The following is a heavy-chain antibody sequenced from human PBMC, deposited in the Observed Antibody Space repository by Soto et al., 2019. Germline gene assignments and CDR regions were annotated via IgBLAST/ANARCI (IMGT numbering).Heavy chain of an antibody. V-gene: IGHV3-48*03. J-gene: IGHJ5*02. CDR1: GFPFNTSD. CDR2: ISYNGRDI. CDR3: ARHVESAYREYDSDWSAP. Sequence: EAQLVGSGGKVVQPGGSVSLSCVASGFPFNTSDMNWVRQAPGKGLEWISHISYNGRDIKYADSVKGRFTISRDNVNNSLDLHMTSLRVEDTGLYYCARHVESAYREYDSDWSAPWGQGTPVTVSS. D-gene: IGHD3-16*01.